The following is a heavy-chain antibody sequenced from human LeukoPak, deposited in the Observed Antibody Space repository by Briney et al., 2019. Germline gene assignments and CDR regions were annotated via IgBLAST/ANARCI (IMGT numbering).Heavy chain of an antibody. V-gene: IGHV1-2*02. Sequence: GASVKVSCKASGYTFTAQYFHWVRQAPGQGFEWMGWIDPDSGDRSYAQKFQGRITMTRDTSITTVYLELSRLRSDDTAVYYCAKTVPGVPNFDCWGQGTLVTVSS. CDR2: IDPDSGDR. CDR1: GYTFTAQY. CDR3: AKTVPGVPNFDC. D-gene: IGHD7-27*01. J-gene: IGHJ4*02.